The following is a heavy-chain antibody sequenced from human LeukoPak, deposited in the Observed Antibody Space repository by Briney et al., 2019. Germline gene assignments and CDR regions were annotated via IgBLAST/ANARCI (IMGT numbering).Heavy chain of an antibody. Sequence: SETLSLTCTVSGGSISSYYWSWIWQPPGKGLEWIGYIYYSGSTNYNPSLKSRVTISVDTSKNQFSLKLSSVTAADTAVYYCARHDYSNFDYWGQGTLATVSS. D-gene: IGHD4-11*01. CDR2: IYYSGST. V-gene: IGHV4-59*08. CDR1: GGSISSYY. J-gene: IGHJ4*02. CDR3: ARHDYSNFDY.